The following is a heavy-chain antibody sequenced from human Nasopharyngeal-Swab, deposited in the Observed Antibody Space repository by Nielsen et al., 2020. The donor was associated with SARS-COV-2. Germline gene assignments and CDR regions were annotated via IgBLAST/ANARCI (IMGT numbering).Heavy chain of an antibody. CDR1: GFTFSSYW. CDR2: IKQDGSEK. V-gene: IGHV3-7*04. D-gene: IGHD3-22*01. CDR3: ARGGFLDY. Sequence: GESLKISCAASGFTFSSYWMSWVRQAPGKGLEWVANIKQDGSEKYYVDSVKGRFTISRGNAKNSLYLQMNSLRAEDTAVYYCARGGFLDYWGQGTLVTVSS. J-gene: IGHJ4*02.